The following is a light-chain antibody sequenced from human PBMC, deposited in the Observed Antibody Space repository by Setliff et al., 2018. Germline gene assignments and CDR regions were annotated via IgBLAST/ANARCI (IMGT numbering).Light chain of an antibody. CDR1: ISNIGGYNF. J-gene: IGLJ1*01. CDR2: EVN. V-gene: IGLV2-14*01. CDR3: SSYINYNLAI. Sequence: LTQPASVSGSPGQSITISCTGSISNIGGYNFVSWYRQYPGEVPKLMIFEVNNRPSGVSNRFSGSKSGNTASLTISGLQPEDEADYYCSSYINYNLAIFGPGTKVTVL.